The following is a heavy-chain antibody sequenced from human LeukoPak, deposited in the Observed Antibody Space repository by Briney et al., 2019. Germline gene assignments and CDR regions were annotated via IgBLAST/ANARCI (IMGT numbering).Heavy chain of an antibody. J-gene: IGHJ4*02. Sequence: PGGSLRLSCAASGFIFSGAWMSWVRQAPGKGLEWVANIKEDGSEKHYVDSVSGRFTISRDNAKNSVYLQMNSLRAEDTAVYYCARIMNSSPDYWGQGTLVTVSS. CDR1: GFIFSGAW. D-gene: IGHD6-13*01. V-gene: IGHV3-7*01. CDR3: ARIMNSSPDY. CDR2: IKEDGSEK.